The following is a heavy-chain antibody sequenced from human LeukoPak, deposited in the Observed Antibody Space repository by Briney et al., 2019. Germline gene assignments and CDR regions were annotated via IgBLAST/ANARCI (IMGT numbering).Heavy chain of an antibody. CDR2: IDWDGGSA. CDR3: ARDRLAATGLFDY. CDR1: GFSFDDYG. Sequence: GGSLRLSCAASGFSFDDYGMSWVRQAPGKGLEWVSGIDWDGGSAAYADSVKGRFTISRDNAKNSLYLQMNSLRTEDTAFYYCARDRLAATGLFDYWGQGTLVTVSS. D-gene: IGHD6-13*01. V-gene: IGHV3-20*04. J-gene: IGHJ4*02.